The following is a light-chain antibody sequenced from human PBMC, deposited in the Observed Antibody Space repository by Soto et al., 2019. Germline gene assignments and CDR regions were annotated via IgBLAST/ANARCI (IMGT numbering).Light chain of an antibody. V-gene: IGKV3D-15*01. CDR1: QSVRSN. Sequence: IVMTQSPATRSVSPGERATLSCRASQSVRSNLALYQQKTGQAPSLLIYGESTRATGIPDRFSGSGSATEFSLIISRLEHEDFGFYYCQQYKQWPVAFGGGTKVDIK. J-gene: IGKJ4*01. CDR3: QQYKQWPVA. CDR2: GES.